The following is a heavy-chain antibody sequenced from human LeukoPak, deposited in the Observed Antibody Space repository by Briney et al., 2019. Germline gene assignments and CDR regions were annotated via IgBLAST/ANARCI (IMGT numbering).Heavy chain of an antibody. CDR3: AKDRYYYGFDY. CDR1: GFTFSSYA. CDR2: ISYDGSNK. Sequence: GGSLRLSCAASGFTFSSYAMSWVRQAPGKGLEWVAVISYDGSNKYYADSGKGRFTISRDNSKNTLYLQMNSLRAEDTAVYYCAKDRYYYGFDYWGQGTLVTVSS. V-gene: IGHV3-30*18. J-gene: IGHJ4*02. D-gene: IGHD3-10*01.